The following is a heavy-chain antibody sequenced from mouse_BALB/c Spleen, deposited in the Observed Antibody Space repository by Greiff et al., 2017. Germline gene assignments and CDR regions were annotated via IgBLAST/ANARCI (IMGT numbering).Heavy chain of an antibody. J-gene: IGHJ3*01. V-gene: IGHV5-4*02. CDR3: ARGAYYGNLFAY. CDR1: GFTFSDYY. CDR2: ISDGGSYT. Sequence: EVMLVESGGGLVKPGGSLKLSCAASGFTFSDYYMYWVRQTPEKRLEWVATISDGGSYTYYPDSVKGRFTISRDNAKNNLYLQMSSLKSEDTAMYYCARGAYYGNLFAYWGQGTLVTVSA. D-gene: IGHD2-10*01.